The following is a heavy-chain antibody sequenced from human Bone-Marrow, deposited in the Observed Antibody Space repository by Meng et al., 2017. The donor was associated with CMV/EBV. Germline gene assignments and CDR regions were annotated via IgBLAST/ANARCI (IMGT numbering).Heavy chain of an antibody. D-gene: IGHD3-22*01. J-gene: IGHJ5*02. CDR1: GFAFSNYW. Sequence: GESLKISCAAPGFAFSNYWMTWIRQAPGKGLEWVGNINQHGSENQYADSVRGRFTISRDNARNSVYLQMNTLRAEDTAVYYCATTYYYDDTDYPSGQGTLVTVSS. CDR2: INQHGSEN. CDR3: ATTYYYDDTDYP. V-gene: IGHV3-7*01.